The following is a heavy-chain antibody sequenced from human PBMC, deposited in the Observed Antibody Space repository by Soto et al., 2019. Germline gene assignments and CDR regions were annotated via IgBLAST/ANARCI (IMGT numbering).Heavy chain of an antibody. Sequence: EVQLVESGGGLVKPGGSLRLSCAASGFTFSNAWMSWVRQAPGKGLEWVGRIKSKTDGGTTDYAAPVKGRFTISRDDSKNTLDLQMNSLKTEDTAVYYCALDYYDSSGYYSGAFDIWGQGTMVTVSS. D-gene: IGHD3-22*01. J-gene: IGHJ3*02. CDR1: GFTFSNAW. CDR2: IKSKTDGGTT. CDR3: ALDYYDSSGYYSGAFDI. V-gene: IGHV3-15*01.